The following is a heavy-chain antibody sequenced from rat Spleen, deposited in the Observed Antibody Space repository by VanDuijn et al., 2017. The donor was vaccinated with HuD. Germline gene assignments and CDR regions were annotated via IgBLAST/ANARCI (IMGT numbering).Heavy chain of an antibody. CDR1: GFIFKDYW. J-gene: IGHJ2*01. D-gene: IGHD1-11*01. CDR2: ITNGGGT. CDR3: ATYGGFIDY. Sequence: EVQLVESGGGLVQPGRSLKLSCVASGFIFKDYWMTWIRQAPGKGLEWVASITNGGGTYYRDSVKGRFTISRDNAKSTLYLQMDSLRSEDTATYYCATYGGFIDYWGQGVVVTVSS. V-gene: IGHV5-31*01.